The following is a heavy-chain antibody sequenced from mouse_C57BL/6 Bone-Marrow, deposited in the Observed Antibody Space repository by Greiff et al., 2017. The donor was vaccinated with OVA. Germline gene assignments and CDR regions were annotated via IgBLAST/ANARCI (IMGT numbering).Heavy chain of an antibody. Sequence: ESGPGLVKPSQSLFLTCSITGFPITSGYYWIWIRQSPGKPLEWMGYITHSGETFYNPSLQSPISITRETSKNQFFLQLNSVTTEDTAMYYCAGDRSPVLLLRFPWFAYWGQGTLVTVSA. CDR3: AGDRSPVLLLRFPWFAY. J-gene: IGHJ3*01. CDR1: GFPITSGYY. D-gene: IGHD1-1*01. V-gene: IGHV12-3*01. CDR2: ITHSGET.